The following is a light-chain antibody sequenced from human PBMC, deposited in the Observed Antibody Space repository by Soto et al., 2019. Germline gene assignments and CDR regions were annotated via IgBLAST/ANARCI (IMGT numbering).Light chain of an antibody. Sequence: DIQLTQAPSSLSAPGGDTVTITGRASQSISYYLNWYQQKPGRAPRLLISTTSSLQPGVTSKSSGSAPGTDFTLTTRSLQPEDIATYYCQQYDNLPLTVGGGTQVEIK. J-gene: IGKJ4*01. CDR3: QQYDNLPLT. V-gene: IGKV1-33*01. CDR1: QSISYY. CDR2: TTS.